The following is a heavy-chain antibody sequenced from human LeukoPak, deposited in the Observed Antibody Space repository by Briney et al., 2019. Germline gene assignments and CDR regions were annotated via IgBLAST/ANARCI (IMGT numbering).Heavy chain of an antibody. CDR3: ARDPGIVVVPAAAFDI. J-gene: IGHJ3*02. D-gene: IGHD2-2*01. CDR2: ISAYNGNT. Sequence: ASVKVSCKASGYTFTSYGISWVRQAPGQGLEWMGWISAYNGNTNYAQKLQGRVTMTTDTSTSTAYMELRSLRSDDTAVYYCARDPGIVVVPAAAFDIWGQGTMVTVSS. CDR1: GYTFTSYG. V-gene: IGHV1-18*01.